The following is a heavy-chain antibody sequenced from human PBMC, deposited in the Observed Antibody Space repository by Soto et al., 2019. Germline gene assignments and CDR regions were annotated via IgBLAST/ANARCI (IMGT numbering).Heavy chain of an antibody. Sequence: QVQLVQSGAEVKKPGSSVKVSCKASGGSFYSHAINWVRQAPGQGLEWMGGFIPVLGTANYAQKFQGRVTITADRSKTSAYMGLTSLTSEDTAVYYCARGAFGGGYYANFDHWGQGTLVTVSS. D-gene: IGHD3-3*01. CDR3: ARGAFGGGYYANFDH. CDR2: FIPVLGTA. J-gene: IGHJ4*02. V-gene: IGHV1-69*06. CDR1: GGSFYSHA.